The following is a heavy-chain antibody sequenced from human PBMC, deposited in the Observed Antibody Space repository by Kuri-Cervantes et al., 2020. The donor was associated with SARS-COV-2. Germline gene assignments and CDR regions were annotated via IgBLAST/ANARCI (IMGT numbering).Heavy chain of an antibody. CDR2: IYHSGST. Sequence: SETLSLTCAVSGGSISSSNWWSWVRQPPGKGLEWIGEIYHSGSTNYNPSIKSRVTISVDKSKNQFSLKLSSVTAADTAVYYCARKVGGGDLYYYGMDVWGQGTTVTDSS. V-gene: IGHV4-4*02. CDR3: ARKVGGGDLYYYGMDV. D-gene: IGHD4-17*01. J-gene: IGHJ6*02. CDR1: GGSISSSNW.